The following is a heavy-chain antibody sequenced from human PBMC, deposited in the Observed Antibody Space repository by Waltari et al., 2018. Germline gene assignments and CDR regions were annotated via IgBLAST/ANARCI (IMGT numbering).Heavy chain of an antibody. CDR3: AKDLCSSTSCRFDY. Sequence: EVQLVESGGGLVQPGRSLRLSCAASGFTFDDYAMHWVRQAPGKGLEWVSGISWNIGSIGYADSVKGRFTISRDNAKNSLYLQMNSLRAEDMAWYYCAKDLCSSTSCRFDYWGQGTLVTVSS. J-gene: IGHJ4*02. CDR2: ISWNIGSI. V-gene: IGHV3-9*03. D-gene: IGHD2-2*01. CDR1: GFTFDDYA.